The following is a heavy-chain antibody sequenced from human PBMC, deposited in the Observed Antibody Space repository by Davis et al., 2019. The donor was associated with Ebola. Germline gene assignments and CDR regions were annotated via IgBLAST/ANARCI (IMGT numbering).Heavy chain of an antibody. D-gene: IGHD3-22*01. CDR3: ARAGTSAYYYDSSGYYADVRIGVHFQH. CDR1: GYTFTSYY. Sequence: ASVKVSCKASGYTFTSYYMHWVRQAPGQGLEWMGIINPSGGSTSYAQKFQGRVTMTRDTSTSTVYMELSSLRSEDTAVYYCARAGTSAYYYDSSGYYADVRIGVHFQHWGQGTLVTVSS. CDR2: INPSGGST. V-gene: IGHV1-46*01. J-gene: IGHJ1*01.